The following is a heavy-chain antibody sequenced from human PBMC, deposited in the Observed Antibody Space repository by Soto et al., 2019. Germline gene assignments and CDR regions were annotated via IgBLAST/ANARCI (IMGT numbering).Heavy chain of an antibody. CDR1: GFTFSGHW. J-gene: IGHJ6*02. D-gene: IGHD3-16*01. CDR2: IDSYGTSA. CDR3: ARGPFYVDD. Sequence: EVQLVESGGGLVQPGGSLRLSCAASGFTFSGHWMHWVRQAPGKGLVWVSRIDSYGTSAYYADSVKGRFTISRDNAKNTVYLQMNSLRAVDTAVYYCARGPFYVDDWGQGTTVTVSS. V-gene: IGHV3-74*01.